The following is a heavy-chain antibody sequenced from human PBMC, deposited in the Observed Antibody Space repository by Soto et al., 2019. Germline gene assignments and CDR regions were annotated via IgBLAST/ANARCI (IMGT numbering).Heavy chain of an antibody. J-gene: IGHJ4*02. CDR3: ARAASGYDRVFAS. CDR2: IFTSGTT. CDR1: GVSISSYY. V-gene: IGHV4-4*07. Sequence: QVQLQESGPGLVKPSETLSLTCTVSGVSISSYYWSWVRQPAGKGPEWIGRIFTSGTTSYNPSLKSRVTMSMDTSKNHFSLKLSSVTAADAAVYYCARAASGYDRVFASWGQGILVTVSS. D-gene: IGHD3-3*01.